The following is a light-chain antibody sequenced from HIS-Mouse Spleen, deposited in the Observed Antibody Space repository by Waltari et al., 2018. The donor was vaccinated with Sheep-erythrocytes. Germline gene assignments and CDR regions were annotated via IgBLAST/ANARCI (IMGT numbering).Light chain of an antibody. J-gene: IGKJ4*01. CDR1: QSVLYSSNNKNY. CDR2: WAS. CDR3: QQYYSTPLT. Sequence: DIVMTQSPDSLAVSLGERATINCKSSQSVLYSSNNKNYLAGYQQKPVQPPKLLIYWASTRESGVPDRFSGSGSGTDFTLTISSLQAEGVAVYYCQQYYSTPLTFGGGTKVEIK. V-gene: IGKV4-1*01.